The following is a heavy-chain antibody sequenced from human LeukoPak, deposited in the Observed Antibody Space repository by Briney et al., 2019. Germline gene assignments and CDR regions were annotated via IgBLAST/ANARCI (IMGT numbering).Heavy chain of an antibody. CDR1: GFTFSDYW. CDR2: IKQDGSET. CDR3: ARFGRVGFDY. V-gene: IGHV3-7*01. Sequence: GETLKLSCAASGFTFSDYWMSWIRQAPGRGLEWIANIKQDGSETYYVDSVKGRFTISRDYAKNSLYLQMNSLRAEDTAVYYCARFGRVGFDYWGQGTLVTVSS. J-gene: IGHJ4*02. D-gene: IGHD3-16*01.